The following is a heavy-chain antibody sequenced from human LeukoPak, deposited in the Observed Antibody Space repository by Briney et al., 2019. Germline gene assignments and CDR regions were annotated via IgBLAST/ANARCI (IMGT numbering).Heavy chain of an antibody. J-gene: IGHJ6*02. Sequence: SVKVSCKASGGTFSSYAISWVRQAPGQGLEWMGGIIPIFGTANYAQKFQGRVTITADESTSTAYMELSSLRSEDTAVYYCARERYYVTLYYYGMDVWGQGTTVTVSS. CDR2: IIPIFGTA. CDR1: GGTFSSYA. CDR3: ARERYYVTLYYYGMDV. D-gene: IGHD3-10*02. V-gene: IGHV1-69*13.